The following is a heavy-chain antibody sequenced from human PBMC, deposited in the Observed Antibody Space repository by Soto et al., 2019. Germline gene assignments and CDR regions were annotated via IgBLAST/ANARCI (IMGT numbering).Heavy chain of an antibody. CDR2: IIPIFGTA. Sequence: SVKVSCKASGGTFSSYAISWVRQAPGQGLEWMGGIIPIFGTANYAQKFQGRVTITADESTSTAYMELSSLRSEDTAVYYCAKSITGPRTKYYFDYWGQGTLVTVSS. CDR1: GGTFSSYA. V-gene: IGHV1-69*13. CDR3: AKSITGPRTKYYFDY. J-gene: IGHJ4*02. D-gene: IGHD1-20*01.